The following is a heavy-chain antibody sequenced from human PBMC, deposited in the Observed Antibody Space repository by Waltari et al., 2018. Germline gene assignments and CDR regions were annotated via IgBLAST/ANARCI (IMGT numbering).Heavy chain of an antibody. CDR3: AHKGYYDSSGYYSDAFDI. D-gene: IGHD3-22*01. Sequence: QVQLVQSGAEVEKPGSSGKVSCEASGYDCTGYYLHGMRQHPGQGLEWMGRINPNSGGTNYAQKFQGRVTVPRDTSKNQVVLTMTNMDPVDPATYYCAHKGYYDSSGYYSDAFDIWGQGTMVTVSS. V-gene: IGHV1-2*06. CDR2: INPNSGGT. J-gene: IGHJ3*02. CDR1: GYDCTGYY.